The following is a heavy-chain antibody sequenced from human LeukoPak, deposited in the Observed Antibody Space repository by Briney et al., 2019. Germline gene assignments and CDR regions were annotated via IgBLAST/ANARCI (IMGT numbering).Heavy chain of an antibody. D-gene: IGHD5-18*01. CDR3: AGGYIYGSTYYYMDV. CDR2: ILYSGST. V-gene: IGHV4-59*01. J-gene: IGHJ6*03. Sequence: PSETLSLTCTVSGGSISSYYWSWIRQLPGKGLEWIGYILYSGSTNYNPSLKSRVTISVDTSKNQFSLKLSSVTAADTAVYYCAGGYIYGSTYYYMDVWGKGTTVTISS. CDR1: GGSISSYY.